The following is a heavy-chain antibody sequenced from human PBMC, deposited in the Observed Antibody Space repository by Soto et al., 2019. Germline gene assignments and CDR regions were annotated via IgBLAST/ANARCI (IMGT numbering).Heavy chain of an antibody. CDR1: GFTFSSYA. D-gene: IGHD3-3*01. Sequence: PGGSLRLSCAASGFTFSSYAMSWVRQAPGKGLEWVSAISGSGGSTYYADSVKGRFTISRDNSKNTLYLQMNSLRAEDTAVYYCAKDSVLRFLEWPTRAFDIWCQGTMVTVSS. CDR3: AKDSVLRFLEWPTRAFDI. CDR2: ISGSGGST. J-gene: IGHJ3*02. V-gene: IGHV3-23*01.